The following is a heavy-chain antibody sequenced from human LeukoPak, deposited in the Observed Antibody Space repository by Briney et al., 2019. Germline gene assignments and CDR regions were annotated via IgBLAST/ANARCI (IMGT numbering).Heavy chain of an antibody. CDR2: ISTGGTFV. Sequence: GGSLRLSCTGCGFNFSSYTLHWVRQAPGKELEWVSSISTGGTFVFYADSVTGRFPISRDNAGKFLYLQMDSLRAEDTAVYYCATLGCAGENCPRAGRALGGYWGPGTLVTVSS. CDR3: ATLGCAGENCPRAGRALGGY. V-gene: IGHV3-21*01. J-gene: IGHJ4*02. D-gene: IGHD2-21*01. CDR1: GFNFSSYT.